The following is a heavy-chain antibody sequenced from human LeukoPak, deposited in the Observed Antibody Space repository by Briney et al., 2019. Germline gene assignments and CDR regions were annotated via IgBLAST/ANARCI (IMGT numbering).Heavy chain of an antibody. CDR1: GGTFSSYA. V-gene: IGHV1-69*04. D-gene: IGHD6-19*01. CDR2: IIPILGIA. J-gene: IGHJ4*02. CDR3: ARDPPGYSSSINISDY. Sequence: GASVKVSCKASGGTFSSYAISWVRQAPGQGLEWMGRIIPILGIANCAQKFQGRVTITAGKSTSTAYMELSSLRSEDTAVYYCARDPPGYSSSINISDYWGQGTLVTVSS.